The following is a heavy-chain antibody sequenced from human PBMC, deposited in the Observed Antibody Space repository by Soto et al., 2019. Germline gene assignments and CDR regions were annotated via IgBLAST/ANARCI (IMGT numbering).Heavy chain of an antibody. J-gene: IGHJ4*02. Sequence: PGGSLRLSCAASGFTFSSYAMSWVRQAPGKGLEWVSAISGDGGRKYYVDSVKGRFTISRDNSKNSLYLQMNSLRADDTAVYFCAREWREWLLSLSDWGQGTLVTVSS. CDR2: ISGDGGRK. CDR3: AREWREWLLSLSD. CDR1: GFTFSSYA. V-gene: IGHV3-23*01. D-gene: IGHD3-3*01.